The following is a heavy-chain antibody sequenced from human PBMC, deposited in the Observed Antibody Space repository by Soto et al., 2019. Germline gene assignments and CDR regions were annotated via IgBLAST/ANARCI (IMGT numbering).Heavy chain of an antibody. CDR1: GGSISNYY. CDR2: FHYSGST. J-gene: IGHJ6*03. V-gene: IGHV4-59*08. CDR3: ARHHFCSGGSCYSGYYYYYMDV. D-gene: IGHD2-15*01. Sequence: SETLSLTCTVSGGSISNYYWSWIRQPPGKGLEWIGYFHYSGSTDYNPSLRSRVTISADTSKNQVSLKLSSVAAADTAVYYCARHHFCSGGSCYSGYYYYYMDVWGKGTTVTVS.